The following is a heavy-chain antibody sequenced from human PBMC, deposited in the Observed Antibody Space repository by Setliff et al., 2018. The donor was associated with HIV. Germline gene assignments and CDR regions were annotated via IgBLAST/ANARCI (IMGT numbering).Heavy chain of an antibody. V-gene: IGHV4-34*01. Sequence: SETLSLTCAVYGGSFSGYYWSWIRQPPGKGLEWIGEINHSGSTNYNPSLKSRVTISVDTSKNQFSLKLSSVTAADTAVYYCARHLAENSGYDFGIFDYWGQGTLVTVSS. CDR2: INHSGST. CDR3: ARHLAENSGYDFGIFDY. CDR1: GGSFSGYY. D-gene: IGHD5-12*01. J-gene: IGHJ4*02.